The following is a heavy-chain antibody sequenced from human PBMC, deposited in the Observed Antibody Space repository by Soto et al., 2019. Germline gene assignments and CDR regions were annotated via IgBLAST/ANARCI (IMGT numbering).Heavy chain of an antibody. CDR1: GFTFSSYG. V-gene: IGHV3-33*01. J-gene: IGHJ4*02. CDR3: ARERHSSSIPYFDY. Sequence: PGGSLRLSCAASGFTFSSYGMHWVRQAPGKGLVWVAVIWYDGSNKYYADSVKGRFTISRDNSKNTLYLQMNSLRAEDTAVYYCARERHSSSIPYFDYWGQGTLVTVSS. D-gene: IGHD6-6*01. CDR2: IWYDGSNK.